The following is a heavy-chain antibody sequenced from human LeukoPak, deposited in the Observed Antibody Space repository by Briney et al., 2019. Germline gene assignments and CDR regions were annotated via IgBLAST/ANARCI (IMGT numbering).Heavy chain of an antibody. D-gene: IGHD3-10*01. CDR1: VYTFTTYE. V-gene: IGHV1-8*01. CDR3: ARGTRRESPWLWFRELMSKGFDP. J-gene: IGHJ5*02. Sequence: ASVKVSYKPSVYTFTTYEINGVRQASGQGLEGMGWMNPNRGNTGYAQKFQGSVTMTRNTSISTAYMELSSLRSEDTAVYYCARGTRRESPWLWFRELMSKGFDPWGQGTLVTVSS. CDR2: MNPNRGNT.